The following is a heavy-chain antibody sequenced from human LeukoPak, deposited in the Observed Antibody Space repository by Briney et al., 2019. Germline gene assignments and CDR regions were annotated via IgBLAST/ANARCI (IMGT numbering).Heavy chain of an antibody. D-gene: IGHD3-3*01. Sequence: SGGSLRLSCAASGFTFSSHGMNWVRQAPGKGLVWVSRINSDGSSTSYADSVKGRFTISRDNAKNTLYLQMNSLRAEDTAVYYCARDLARDFWSGETYYYYYGMDVWGQGTTVTVSS. CDR1: GFTFSSHG. J-gene: IGHJ6*02. CDR3: ARDLARDFWSGETYYYYYGMDV. CDR2: INSDGSST. V-gene: IGHV3-74*01.